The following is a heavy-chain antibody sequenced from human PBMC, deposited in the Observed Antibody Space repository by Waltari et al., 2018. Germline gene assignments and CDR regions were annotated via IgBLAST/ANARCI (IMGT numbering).Heavy chain of an antibody. CDR3: ARGLAAAEDNWFDP. CDR1: GFTFSSYA. J-gene: IGHJ5*02. D-gene: IGHD6-13*01. CDR2: ISYDGSNK. V-gene: IGHV3-30-3*01. Sequence: QVQLVESGGGVVQPGRSLRLSCAASGFTFSSYAMHWVRQAPGKGLEWVAVISYDGSNKYYADSVKGRFTISRDNSKNTLYLQMNSLRAEDTAVYYCARGLAAAEDNWFDPWGQGTLVTVSS.